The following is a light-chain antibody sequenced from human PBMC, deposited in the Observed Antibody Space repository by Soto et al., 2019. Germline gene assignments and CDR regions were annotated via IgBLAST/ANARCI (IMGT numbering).Light chain of an antibody. Sequence: IQMTQSPSSLSASVGDRVIITCRSDHSINNYLNWYQQRPGKVPKLLIYAASTLQSGVPSRFRGSGSGRVFTLTINSLQPEDFATYFCQQSYSTLVTFGRGTRVEI. CDR2: AAS. V-gene: IGKV1-39*01. J-gene: IGKJ2*01. CDR3: QQSYSTLVT. CDR1: HSINNY.